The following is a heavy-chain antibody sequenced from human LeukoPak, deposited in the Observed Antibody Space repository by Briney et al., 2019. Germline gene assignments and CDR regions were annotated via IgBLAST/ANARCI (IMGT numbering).Heavy chain of an antibody. Sequence: PSETLSLTCTVSGGSISNYCWSWIRQSAGKGLEWIGRIYITGSTNYNPSLKSRVSMSLDTSKNQLSLKLSSVTAADTAVYYCARVHYYDNGGYWFFDYWGQGTLVTVSS. J-gene: IGHJ4*02. CDR1: GGSISNYC. D-gene: IGHD3-22*01. CDR3: ARVHYYDNGGYWFFDY. CDR2: IYITGST. V-gene: IGHV4-4*07.